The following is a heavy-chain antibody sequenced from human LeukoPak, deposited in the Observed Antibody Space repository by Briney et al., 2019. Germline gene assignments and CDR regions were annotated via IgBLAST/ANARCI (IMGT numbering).Heavy chain of an antibody. CDR3: ASENILTGYPFDP. CDR1: GGSISSGSYY. CDR2: IYTSGST. J-gene: IGHJ5*02. Sequence: SETLSLTCTVSGGSISSGSYYWSWIRQPAGKGLEWIGRIYTSGSTNYNPSLKSRVTISVDTSKNQFSLKLSSVTAADTAVYYCASENILTGYPFDPWGQGTLVTVSS. D-gene: IGHD3-9*01. V-gene: IGHV4-61*02.